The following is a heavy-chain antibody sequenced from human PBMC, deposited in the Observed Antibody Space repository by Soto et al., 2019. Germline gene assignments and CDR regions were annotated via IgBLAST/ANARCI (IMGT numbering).Heavy chain of an antibody. Sequence: QVQLVESGGGVVQPGTSLTLSCATSGFIFTSFGMHWLRQAPGKGLEWVAVISYDGIDENYADSVKGRFAISRDKSKSTVYLHKNTLRVEETAVYYCATDFREMGTVATDVSWAQGTLVTVSP. CDR3: ATDFREMGTVATDVS. J-gene: IGHJ4*02. CDR2: ISYDGIDE. CDR1: GFIFTSFG. V-gene: IGHV3-30*03. D-gene: IGHD4-4*01.